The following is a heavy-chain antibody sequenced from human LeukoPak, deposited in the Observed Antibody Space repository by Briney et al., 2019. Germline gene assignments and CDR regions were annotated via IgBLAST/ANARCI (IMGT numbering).Heavy chain of an antibody. J-gene: IGHJ6*03. V-gene: IGHV3-48*03. CDR3: ARDGAAAGHYYYYYYMDV. CDR1: GFTFSSYE. Sequence: PGGSLRLSCAASGFTFSSYEMNWVRQAPGKGLEWVSYISSSGSTIYYADSVKGRFTISRDNAKNSLYLQMNSLRAEDTAVYYCARDGAAAGHYYYYYYMDVWGKGTTVTVSS. D-gene: IGHD6-13*01. CDR2: ISSSGSTI.